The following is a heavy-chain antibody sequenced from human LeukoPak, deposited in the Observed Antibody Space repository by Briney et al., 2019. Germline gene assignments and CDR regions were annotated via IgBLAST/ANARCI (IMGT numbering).Heavy chain of an antibody. J-gene: IGHJ4*02. V-gene: IGHV3-9*01. CDR2: ISWNSGSI. CDR1: GFTFDDYA. Sequence: PGRSLRLSCAASGFTFDDYAMHWVRQAPGKGLEWVSGISWNSGSIGYADSVKGRFTISRDNAKNSLYLQMNSLRAEDTAVYYCARAPPDFWSGYLYFDYWGQGTLVTVSS. D-gene: IGHD3-3*01. CDR3: ARAPPDFWSGYLYFDY.